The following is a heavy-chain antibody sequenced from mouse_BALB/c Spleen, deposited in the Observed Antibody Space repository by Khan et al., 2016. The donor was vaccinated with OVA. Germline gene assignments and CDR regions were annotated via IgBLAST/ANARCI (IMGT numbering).Heavy chain of an antibody. CDR2: IDPFSGGI. Sequence: EVQLQQSGPELMKPGASVKISCKASGYSFTSYYIHWIMQSHGKSLEWIGYIDPFSGGITYNQKFKGKATLTVDKSSSTAYIYFSNLTSEDSAVYYCTRHGDVAWFTYWRQGTLVTVSA. CDR1: GYSFTSYY. J-gene: IGHJ3*01. CDR3: TRHGDVAWFTY. V-gene: IGHV1-31*01. D-gene: IGHD2-13*01.